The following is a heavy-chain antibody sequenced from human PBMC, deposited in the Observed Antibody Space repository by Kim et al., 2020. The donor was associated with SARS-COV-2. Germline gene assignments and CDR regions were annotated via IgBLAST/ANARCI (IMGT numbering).Heavy chain of an antibody. CDR2: INHSGST. CDR1: GGSFSGYY. D-gene: IGHD6-13*01. J-gene: IGHJ4*02. V-gene: IGHV4-34*01. CDR3: ASGSWYWVFDY. Sequence: SETLSLTCAVYGGSFSGYYWSWIRQPPGKGLEWIGEINHSGSTNYNPSLKSRVTISVDTSKNQFSLKLSSVTAADTAVYYCASGSWYWVFDYWGQGTLVTVSS.